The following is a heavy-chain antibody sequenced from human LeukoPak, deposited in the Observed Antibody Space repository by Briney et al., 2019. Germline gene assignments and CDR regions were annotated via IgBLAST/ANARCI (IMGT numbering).Heavy chain of an antibody. CDR2: IYYSGST. V-gene: IGHV4-59*08. J-gene: IGHJ3*02. CDR1: GGSISSYY. D-gene: IGHD6-6*01. Sequence: SETLSLTCTVSGGSISSYYWSWIRQPPGKGLEWIGYIYYSGSTNYNPSLKSRVTISVDTPKNQFSLKLSSVTAADTAVYYCATTSSSGAFDIWGQGTMVTVSS. CDR3: ATTSSSGAFDI.